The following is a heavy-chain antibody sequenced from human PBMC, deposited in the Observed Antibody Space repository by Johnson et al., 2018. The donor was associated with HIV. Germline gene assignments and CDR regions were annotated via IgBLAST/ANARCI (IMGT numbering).Heavy chain of an antibody. Sequence: VQLVESGGGLVKPGGSLRVSCAASGFTFDDYGMSWVRQAPGKGLEWVSGINWNGGSTGYADSVKGRFTISRDNAKKSLYLQMNSLRAEDTAVYYCAKDQGWRWLQSGGAFDIWGQGTMVTVSS. J-gene: IGHJ3*02. CDR3: AKDQGWRWLQSGGAFDI. CDR2: INWNGGST. CDR1: GFTFDDYG. V-gene: IGHV3-20*04. D-gene: IGHD5-24*01.